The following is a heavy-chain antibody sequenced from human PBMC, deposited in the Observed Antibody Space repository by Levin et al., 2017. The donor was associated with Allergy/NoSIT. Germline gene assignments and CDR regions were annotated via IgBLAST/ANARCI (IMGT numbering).Heavy chain of an antibody. CDR1: GFTVSSSF. D-gene: IGHD3-10*01. V-gene: IGHV3-53*01. CDR2: INDGGST. J-gene: IGHJ3*02. CDR3: ARDYFGSGSSWVALDI. Sequence: GSLRLSCAASGFTVSSSFVNWVRQAPGKGLEWVSLINDGGSTYYGDSVQGRFTISRDNSKNTVYLQMNSLRVEDTAVYYCARDYFGSGSSWVALDIWGQGTVVTVSS.